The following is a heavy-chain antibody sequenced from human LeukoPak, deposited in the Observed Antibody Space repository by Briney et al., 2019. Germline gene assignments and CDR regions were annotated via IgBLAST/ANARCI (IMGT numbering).Heavy chain of an antibody. V-gene: IGHV3-23*01. CDR1: GFTLSSYA. CDR3: AKGANYDILTGYLDY. CDR2: ISDSGRTT. J-gene: IGHJ4*02. D-gene: IGHD3-9*01. Sequence: GGSLRLSCAASGFTLSSYAVNWVCQAPGKGLEWVSGISDSGRTTYYADSVKGRFTISRDSSKNTLYLQMNSLRAEDTAVYYCAKGANYDILTGYLDYWGQGTLVTVSS.